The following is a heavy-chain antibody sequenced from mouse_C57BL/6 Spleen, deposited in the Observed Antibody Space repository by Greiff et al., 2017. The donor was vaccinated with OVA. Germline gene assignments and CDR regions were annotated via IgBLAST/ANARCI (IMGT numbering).Heavy chain of an antibody. D-gene: IGHD2-3*01. J-gene: IGHJ4*01. Sequence: VQLQQPGPELVKPGASVKISCKASGYTFTDYYMNWVKQSHGKSLEWIGDINPNNGGTSYNQKFKGKATLTVDKSSSTAYMELRSLTSEDSAVYYCASGGYYVGAMDYWGQGTSVTVSS. CDR1: GYTFTDYY. CDR3: ASGGYYVGAMDY. V-gene: IGHV1-26*01. CDR2: INPNNGGT.